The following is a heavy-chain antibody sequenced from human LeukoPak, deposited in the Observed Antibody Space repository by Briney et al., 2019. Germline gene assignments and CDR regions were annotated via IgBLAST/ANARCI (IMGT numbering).Heavy chain of an antibody. CDR2: INTNTGNP. CDR3: ARGYYDILTGYYNPSSYFDY. Sequence: GASVKVSCKASGYTFTNYAMNWVRQAPGQGLEWMGWINTNTGNPTYAQGFTGRFVFSLDTSVSTAYLQISSLKAEDTAVYYCARGYYDILTGYYNPSSYFDYWGQGTLVTVSS. J-gene: IGHJ4*02. D-gene: IGHD3-9*01. CDR1: GYTFTNYA. V-gene: IGHV7-4-1*02.